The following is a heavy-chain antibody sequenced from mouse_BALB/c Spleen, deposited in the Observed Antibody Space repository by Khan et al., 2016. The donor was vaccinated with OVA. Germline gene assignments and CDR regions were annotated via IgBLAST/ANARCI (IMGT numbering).Heavy chain of an antibody. J-gene: IGHJ3*01. V-gene: IGHV1-84*02. Sequence: QVQLKESGPELVKPGASVKISCKASGYIFTDYFINWVKQKPGQGLEWIGWIYPGSGNTKYNEIFKGKATLTVDTSSSAAYMQLSSLTSEDTAVSFCARGNYYGSTSWFGYWGQGTLVTVST. CDR1: GYIFTDYF. CDR2: IYPGSGNT. CDR3: ARGNYYGSTSWFGY. D-gene: IGHD1-1*01.